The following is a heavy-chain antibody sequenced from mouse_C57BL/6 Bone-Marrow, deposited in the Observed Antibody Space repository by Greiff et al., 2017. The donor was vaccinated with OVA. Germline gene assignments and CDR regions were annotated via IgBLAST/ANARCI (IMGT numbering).Heavy chain of an antibody. CDR1: GYTFTSYW. D-gene: IGHD2-3*01. J-gene: IGHJ2*01. Sequence: QVQLQQPGAELVKPGASVKLSCKASGYTFTSYWMHWVKQRPGKGLEWIGRIYPGDGDTNYNGKFKGKATLTADKSSSTAYMQLSSLTSEDSAVYFCARWDGYYGGYFDYWGQGTTLTVSS. CDR3: ARWDGYYGGYFDY. CDR2: IYPGDGDT. V-gene: IGHV1-82*01.